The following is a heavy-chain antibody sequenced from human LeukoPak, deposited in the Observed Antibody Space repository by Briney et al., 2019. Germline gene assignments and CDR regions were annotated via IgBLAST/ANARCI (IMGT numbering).Heavy chain of an antibody. CDR3: ARRRGWKQQLVYFDY. CDR2: LFHSGTP. J-gene: IGHJ4*02. D-gene: IGHD6-13*01. V-gene: IGHV4-59*08. CDR1: GGTFNTYY. Sequence: PSETLSLTCTVSGGTFNTYYWSWIRQPPGKGLEWIGYLFHSGTPRYNPSLMSGVTISADTSKNQFFLNLNSPPAPVTAVYFCARRRGWKQQLVYFDYWGRGTLATVSA.